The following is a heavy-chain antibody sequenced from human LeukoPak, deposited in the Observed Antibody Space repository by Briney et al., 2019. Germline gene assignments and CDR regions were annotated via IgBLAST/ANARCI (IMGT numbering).Heavy chain of an antibody. J-gene: IGHJ6*02. V-gene: IGHV3-74*01. CDR3: ARDAVDTANAV. CDR1: GFTFTTCW. CDR2: INSDGSIT. D-gene: IGHD5-18*01. Sequence: GGSLRLSCAASGFTFTTCWMHWVRQAPGKGLVWVSHINSDGSITSYADSVKGRFTISRDNAKNTLYLQMNSLRAEDTAVYYCARDAVDTANAVWGQGTTVTVSS.